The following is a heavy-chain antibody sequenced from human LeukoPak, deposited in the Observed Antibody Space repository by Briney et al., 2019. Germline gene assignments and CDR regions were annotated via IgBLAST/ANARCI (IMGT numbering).Heavy chain of an antibody. CDR3: ARGDDSQQRNDALDI. J-gene: IGHJ3*02. CDR1: GFTFSGYA. CDR2: VVSTGGST. D-gene: IGHD3-16*01. V-gene: IGHV3-64*04. Sequence: PGGSLRLSCSASGFTFSGYAMHWVRQAPGKGLEHVSVVVSTGGSTYYADSVKGRFTFSRDNAKNSLYLQMNSLRDEDTAVYYCARGDDSQQRNDALDIWGQGTMVTVSS.